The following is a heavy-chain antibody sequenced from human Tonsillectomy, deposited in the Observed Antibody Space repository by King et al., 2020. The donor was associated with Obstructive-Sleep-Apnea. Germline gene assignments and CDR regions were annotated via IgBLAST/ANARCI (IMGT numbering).Heavy chain of an antibody. D-gene: IGHD3-10*01. V-gene: IGHV3-23*04. J-gene: IGHJ4*02. CDR3: AKDSFITMVRGVPRMGY. CDR1: GFTFSSYA. CDR2: ISGSGGST. Sequence: EVQLVESGGGLVQPGGSLRLSCAASGFTFSSYAMSWVRQAPGKGLEWVSAISGSGGSTYYADSVKGRFTISRDNSKNTLYLQMNSLRAEDTAVYYCAKDSFITMVRGVPRMGYWGQGTLVTVSS.